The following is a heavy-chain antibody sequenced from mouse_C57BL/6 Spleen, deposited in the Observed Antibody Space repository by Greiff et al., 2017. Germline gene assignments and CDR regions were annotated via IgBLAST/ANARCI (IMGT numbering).Heavy chain of an antibody. V-gene: IGHV5-9-1*02. CDR3: TSESYYTSYLHY. J-gene: IGHJ2*01. Sequence: EVKLVESGEGLVKPGGSLKLSCAASGFNFSSYAMSWVRQTPEKRLEGVAYISSGGDYIYYADTVQGRFTISRENARKTLYLQMSSLKSEDTAIYYCTSESYYTSYLHYWRQSTPPTV. CDR1: GFNFSSYA. D-gene: IGHD2-12*01. CDR2: ISSGGDYI.